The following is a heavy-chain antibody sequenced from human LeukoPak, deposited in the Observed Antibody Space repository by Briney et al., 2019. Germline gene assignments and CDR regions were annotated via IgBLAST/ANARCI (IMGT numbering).Heavy chain of an antibody. CDR2: IYTSGRT. V-gene: IGHV4-61*02. D-gene: IGHD1-26*01. CDR3: ARDPKWELLPYYYYMDV. CDR1: GGSLSSGSYY. Sequence: SETLSLTRTASGGSLSSGSYYWSWIRQPAGKGLEWIGRIYTSGRTNYNPPLKSRVTISVDTSKNQFSLKLSSVTAADTAVYYCARDPKWELLPYYYYMDVWGKGTTVTVSS. J-gene: IGHJ6*03.